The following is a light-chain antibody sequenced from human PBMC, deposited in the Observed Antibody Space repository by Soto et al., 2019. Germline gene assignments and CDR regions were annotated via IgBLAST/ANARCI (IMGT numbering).Light chain of an antibody. CDR3: QQSYSTPPT. V-gene: IGKV1-39*01. CDR1: QSISSY. Sequence: DLQMPQSPSSMSASVGDRVTSTCRASQSISSYLNWYQQKPGQAPKLLIYAASSLQSGVPSKFSGSGSGTDFTLTISSLQPEDFATYYCQQSYSTPPTFGGGTKVEIK. CDR2: AAS. J-gene: IGKJ4*02.